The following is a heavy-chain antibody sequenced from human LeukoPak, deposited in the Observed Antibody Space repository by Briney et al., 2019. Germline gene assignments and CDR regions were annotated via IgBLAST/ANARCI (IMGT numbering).Heavy chain of an antibody. J-gene: IGHJ5*02. V-gene: IGHV1-69*13. CDR2: IIPIFGTA. CDR3: ARAEAYCGGDCTYNWFDP. Sequence: PRASVNVSCEASGGTFSSYAISWVRQAPGQGLEWMGGIIPIFGTANYAQKFQGRVTITADESTSTAYMELSSLRSEDTAVYYCARAEAYCGGDCTYNWFDPWGQGTLVTVSS. CDR1: GGTFSSYA. D-gene: IGHD2-21*02.